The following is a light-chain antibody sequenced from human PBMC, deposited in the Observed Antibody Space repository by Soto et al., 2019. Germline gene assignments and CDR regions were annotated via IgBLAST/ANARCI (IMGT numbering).Light chain of an antibody. CDR2: EVT. CDR1: SRDIGGHNY. J-gene: IGLJ1*01. V-gene: IGLV2-14*01. Sequence: QSVLAQPASVSGSPGQSITISCTGTSRDIGGHNYVSWYQQYPGTAPKLMIYEVTDRPSGVSNRFSGSKSGNTASLTISGLQADDEAEYYCSSYTSSRTLVFGTGTKVTV. CDR3: SSYTSSRTLV.